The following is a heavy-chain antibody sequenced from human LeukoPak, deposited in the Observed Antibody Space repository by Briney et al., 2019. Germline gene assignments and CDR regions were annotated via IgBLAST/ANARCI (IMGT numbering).Heavy chain of an antibody. Sequence: ASVKVSCKTSGYTFIGYYMHWVRQAPGQGLEWMGWINPNSGGTNYAQNFQGRVTMTTATSTSTAYMELRSLRSDDTAVYYCARGPGGRSGYYPLEDNYYYYYMDVWGKGTTVTVSS. V-gene: IGHV1-2*02. CDR3: ARGPGGRSGYYPLEDNYYYYYMDV. CDR2: INPNSGGT. D-gene: IGHD3-22*01. J-gene: IGHJ6*03. CDR1: GYTFIGYY.